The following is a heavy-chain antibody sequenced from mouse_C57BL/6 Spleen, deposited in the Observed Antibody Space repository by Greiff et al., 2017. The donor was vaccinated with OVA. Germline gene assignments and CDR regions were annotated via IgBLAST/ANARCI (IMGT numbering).Heavy chain of an antibody. Sequence: EVHLVESGGGLVKPGGSLKLSCAASGFTFSDYGMHWVRQAPEKGLEWVAYISSGSSTIYYADTVKGRFTISGDNAKNTLFLQMTSLRSEDTAMYYGARRVITTVVEYYFDYWGQGTTLTVSS. CDR1: GFTFSDYG. D-gene: IGHD1-1*01. V-gene: IGHV5-17*01. J-gene: IGHJ2*01. CDR2: ISSGSSTI. CDR3: ARRVITTVVEYYFDY.